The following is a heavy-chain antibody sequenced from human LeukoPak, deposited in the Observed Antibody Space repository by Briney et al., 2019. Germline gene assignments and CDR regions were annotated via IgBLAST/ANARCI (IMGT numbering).Heavy chain of an antibody. D-gene: IGHD4-17*01. CDR3: ARHYGDYLDY. CDR1: GGTFSSYA. V-gene: IGHV1-69*13. Sequence: GASVKVSCKASGGTFSSYAISWVRQAPGQGLEWMGGIIPIFGIANYAQKFQGRVTITADESTSTAYMELSSLRSEDTAVYYCARHYGDYLDYWGQGTLVTVSS. CDR2: IIPIFGIA. J-gene: IGHJ4*02.